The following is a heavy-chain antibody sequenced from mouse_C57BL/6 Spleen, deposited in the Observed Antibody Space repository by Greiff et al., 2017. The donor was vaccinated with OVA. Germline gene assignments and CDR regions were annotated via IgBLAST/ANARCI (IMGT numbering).Heavy chain of an antibody. J-gene: IGHJ4*01. V-gene: IGHV1-55*01. CDR3: ARYYGSSYNSYYAMDY. D-gene: IGHD1-1*01. Sequence: QVQLQQPGAELVKPGASVKMSCKASGYTFTSYWITWVKQRPGQGLEWIGDIYPGSGSTNDNEKFKSKATLTVDTSSSTAYMQLSSLTSEDSAVYYCARYYGSSYNSYYAMDYWGQGTSVTVSS. CDR1: GYTFTSYW. CDR2: IYPGSGST.